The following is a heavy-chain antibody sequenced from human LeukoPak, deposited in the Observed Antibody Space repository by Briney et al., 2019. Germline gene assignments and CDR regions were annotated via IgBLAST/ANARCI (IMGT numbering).Heavy chain of an antibody. CDR1: GYSFTSYW. J-gene: IGHJ4*02. V-gene: IGHV5-51*01. Sequence: GESLKISCKGSGYSFTSYWIGWVRQMPGKGLEWIGIIYPGDSDTRYSPSFQGQVTISADKSISTAYLQWSSLKASDTAMYYCARLGRYCSSTSCYTDFDYWGQGTLVTVSS. CDR3: ARLGRYCSSTSCYTDFDY. CDR2: IYPGDSDT. D-gene: IGHD2-2*02.